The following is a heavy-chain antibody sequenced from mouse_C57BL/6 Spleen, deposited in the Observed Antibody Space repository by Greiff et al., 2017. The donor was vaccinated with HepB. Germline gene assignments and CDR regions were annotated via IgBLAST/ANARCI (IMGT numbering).Heavy chain of an antibody. CDR3: ARVSGSSPYWYFDV. Sequence: VQLQQPGAELVMPGASVKLSCKASGYTFTSYWMHWVKQRPGQGLEWIGEIDPSDSYTNYNQKFKGKSTLTVDKSSSTAYMQLSSLTSEDSAVYYCARVSGSSPYWYFDVWGTGTTVTVSS. CDR1: GYTFTSYW. V-gene: IGHV1-69*01. J-gene: IGHJ1*03. CDR2: IDPSDSYT. D-gene: IGHD1-1*01.